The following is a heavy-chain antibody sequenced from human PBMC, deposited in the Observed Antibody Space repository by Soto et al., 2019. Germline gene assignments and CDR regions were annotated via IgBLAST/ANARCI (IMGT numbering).Heavy chain of an antibody. CDR1: GFTFSSYA. D-gene: IGHD2-2*01. CDR2: ISYDGSNK. Sequence: QVQLVESGGGVVQPGRSLRLSCAASGFTFSSYAMHWVRQAPGKGLEWVAVISYDGSNKYYADSVKGRFTISRDNSKNTLHLQMNSLRAEDTAVYYCVRGDIVLVPAAIFGHFDYWGQGTLVTVSS. V-gene: IGHV3-30-3*01. CDR3: VRGDIVLVPAAIFGHFDY. J-gene: IGHJ4*02.